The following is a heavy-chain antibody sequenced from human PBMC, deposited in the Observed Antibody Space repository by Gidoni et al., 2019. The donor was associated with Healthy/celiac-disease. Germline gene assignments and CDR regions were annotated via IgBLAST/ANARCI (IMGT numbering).Heavy chain of an antibody. D-gene: IGHD3-3*01. CDR1: GYTFTSYG. CDR3: ARQDRDDFWSGMGRGFDP. CDR2: ISAYNGNT. Sequence: QVQLVQSGAEVKKPGASVKVSCKASGYTFTSYGISWVRQAPGQGLEWMGWISAYNGNTNYAQKLQGRVTMTTDTSTSTAYMELRSLRSDDTAVYYCARQDRDDFWSGMGRGFDPWGQGTLVTVSS. V-gene: IGHV1-18*01. J-gene: IGHJ5*02.